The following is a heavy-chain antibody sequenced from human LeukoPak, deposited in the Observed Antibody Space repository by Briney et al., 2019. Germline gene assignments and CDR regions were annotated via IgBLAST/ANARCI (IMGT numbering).Heavy chain of an antibody. CDR3: ARTSILTGWGPSWTTDY. J-gene: IGHJ4*02. Sequence: GESLKISCKGSGYSFTSYWIGWVRQMPGKGLEWMGIIYPGDSDTRYSPSFQGQVTISADKSISTAYLQWSSLKASDTAMYYCARTSILTGWGPSWTTDYWGQGTLVTVSS. CDR1: GYSFTSYW. D-gene: IGHD3-9*01. V-gene: IGHV5-51*01. CDR2: IYPGDSDT.